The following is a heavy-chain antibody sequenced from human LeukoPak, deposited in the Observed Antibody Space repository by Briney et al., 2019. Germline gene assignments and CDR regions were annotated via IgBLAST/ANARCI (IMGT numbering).Heavy chain of an antibody. D-gene: IGHD3-16*01. J-gene: IGHJ3*01. V-gene: IGHV3-48*03. CDR3: WGTDKTGPETFDV. CDR2: IMGGGRVI. Sequence: GGSLRLSCEASEFTFSTYEMNWVRRAPGKGLEWIAYIMGGGRVIYYKDSVKGRFIISRDNAKKSLFLQMNSLRVEDTAVYYCWGTDKTGPETFDVWGLGTMVTVSS. CDR1: EFTFSTYE.